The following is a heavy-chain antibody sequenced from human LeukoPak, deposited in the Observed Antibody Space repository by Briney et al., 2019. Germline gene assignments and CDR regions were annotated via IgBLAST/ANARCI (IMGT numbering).Heavy chain of an antibody. CDR3: ARVKFTDFDY. CDR1: GFTLSSYV. Sequence: PGGSLRLSCAASGFTLSSYVMNWVRQAPGKGLEWVSSITGNSNYIYYADSVKGRFTISRDNAKNSLYLQMSSLRAEDTAVYYCARVKFTDFDYWGQGTLVTVSS. CDR2: ITGNSNYI. V-gene: IGHV3-21*01. J-gene: IGHJ4*02.